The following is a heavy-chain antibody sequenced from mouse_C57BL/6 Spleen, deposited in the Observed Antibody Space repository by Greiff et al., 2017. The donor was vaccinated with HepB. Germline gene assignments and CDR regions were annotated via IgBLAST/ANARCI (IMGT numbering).Heavy chain of an antibody. CDR3: ARRNNYGSSYVHWYFDV. CDR2: FHPYNDDT. CDR1: GYTFTTYP. V-gene: IGHV1-47*01. Sequence: QVQLQQSGAELVKPGASVKMSCKASGYTFTTYPIEWMKQNHGKSLEWIGNFHPYNDDTKYNEKFKGKATLTVEKSSSTVYLELSRLTSDDSAVYDCARRNNYGSSYVHWYFDVWGTGTTVTVSS. J-gene: IGHJ1*03. D-gene: IGHD1-1*01.